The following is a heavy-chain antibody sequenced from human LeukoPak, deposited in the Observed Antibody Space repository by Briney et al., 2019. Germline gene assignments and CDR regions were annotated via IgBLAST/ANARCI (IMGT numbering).Heavy chain of an antibody. CDR3: ARGYCSSTSCYLFWFDP. D-gene: IGHD2-2*01. J-gene: IGHJ5*02. CDR2: IYYSGST. V-gene: IGHV4-30-4*01. CDR1: GGSISSGDYY. Sequence: SETLSLTCTVSGGSISSGDYYWSWIRQPPGKGLEWIGYIYYSGSTYYNPSPKSRVTISVDTSKNQFSLKLSSVTAADTAVYYCARGYCSSTSCYLFWFDPWGQGTLVTVSS.